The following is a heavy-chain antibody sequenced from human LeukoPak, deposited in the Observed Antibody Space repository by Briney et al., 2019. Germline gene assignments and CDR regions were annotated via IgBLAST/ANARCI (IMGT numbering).Heavy chain of an antibody. D-gene: IGHD6-13*01. J-gene: IGHJ5*02. CDR1: GYSISSGYY. V-gene: IGHV4-38-2*01. Sequence: TSETLSLTCAVSGYSISSGYYWGWIRQPPRKGLEWIGSIYHNGNTYYNPSLKSRVTISVDTSKNEFSLKLSSVTAADTAVYYCARAYHSSWYLNWFDPWGQGTLVTVSS. CDR3: ARAYHSSWYLNWFDP. CDR2: IYHNGNT.